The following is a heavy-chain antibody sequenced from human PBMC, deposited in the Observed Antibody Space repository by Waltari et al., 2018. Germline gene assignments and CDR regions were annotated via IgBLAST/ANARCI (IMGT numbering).Heavy chain of an antibody. V-gene: IGHV4-61*02. CDR3: ARDGFDAFDI. CDR1: GGSISSGSYS. Sequence: QVQLQESGPGLVKPSQTLSLTCTVSGGSISSGSYSWSWIRQPAGKGLEWIGRIYTSGSTNYNPSLKSRVTISVDTSKNQFSLKLSSVTAADTAVYYCARDGFDAFDIWGQGTMVTVSS. J-gene: IGHJ3*02. CDR2: IYTSGST. D-gene: IGHD5-12*01.